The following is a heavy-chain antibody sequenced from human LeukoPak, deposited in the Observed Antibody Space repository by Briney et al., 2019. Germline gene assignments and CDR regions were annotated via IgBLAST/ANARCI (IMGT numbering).Heavy chain of an antibody. Sequence: PGGSLRLSCAASGFTFSSYWMHWVRQAPGKGLVWVSRINSDGSSTSYADSVKGRFTISRDNAKNTLYLQMNSLRAEDTAVYYCARDGSGSYYEAYYFDYWGQGTLVTVSS. J-gene: IGHJ4*02. CDR3: ARDGSGSYYEAYYFDY. D-gene: IGHD1-26*01. V-gene: IGHV3-74*01. CDR1: GFTFSSYW. CDR2: INSDGSST.